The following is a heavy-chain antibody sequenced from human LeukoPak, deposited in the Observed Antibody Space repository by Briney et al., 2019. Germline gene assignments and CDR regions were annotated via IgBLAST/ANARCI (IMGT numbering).Heavy chain of an antibody. Sequence: GGSLRLSCAASGFTFSTYGMHWVRQAPGKGLEWVAVISDDGSNKYYADSVKGRFTISRDNSKNTLYLQMNNLRAEDTAVHYCEETAYYYDSHGYDNYYHYGMDVWGQGTTVTVSS. J-gene: IGHJ6*02. CDR1: GFTFSTYG. CDR2: ISDDGSNK. D-gene: IGHD3-22*01. V-gene: IGHV3-30*03. CDR3: EETAYYYDSHGYDNYYHYGMDV.